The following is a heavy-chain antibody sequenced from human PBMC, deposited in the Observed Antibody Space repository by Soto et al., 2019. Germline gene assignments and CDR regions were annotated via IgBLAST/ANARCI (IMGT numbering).Heavy chain of an antibody. CDR2: VNPNSGVT. Sequence: ASVKVSCKASGYTFTGYYIHWVRQAPGLGLEWMGWVNPNSGVTNYAQNFQGRVTMTRDASISTAYMELNRLRSDDTAVYYCARILVPSTIGWLDPWGQGTMVTVSS. CDR3: ARILVPSTIGWLDP. V-gene: IGHV1-2*02. CDR1: GYTFTGYY. J-gene: IGHJ5*02. D-gene: IGHD2-2*02.